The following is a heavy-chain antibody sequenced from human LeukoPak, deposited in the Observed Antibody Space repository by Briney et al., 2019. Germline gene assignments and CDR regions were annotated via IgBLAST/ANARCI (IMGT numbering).Heavy chain of an antibody. D-gene: IGHD1-26*01. J-gene: IGHJ4*02. Sequence: GGSLRLSCRASGFTFNSYSMNWVRQAPGKGLEWISYITGTSYPKMYGDSVRGRFTISRDNAQNSLYLQMNFLRAEDTAHYYCTRDGADTGIDFDYWGQGVLVTVSS. V-gene: IGHV3-21*05. CDR1: GFTFNSYS. CDR3: TRDGADTGIDFDY. CDR2: ITGTSYPK.